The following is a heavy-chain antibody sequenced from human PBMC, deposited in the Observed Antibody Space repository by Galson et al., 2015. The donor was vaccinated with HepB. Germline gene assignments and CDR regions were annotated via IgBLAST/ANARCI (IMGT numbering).Heavy chain of an antibody. CDR1: GGTFTSYY. V-gene: IGHV1-46*01. J-gene: IGHJ3*02. D-gene: IGHD4-17*01. CDR2: INPSGGST. Sequence: SVKVSCKASGGTFTSYYMHWVRQAPGQGLEWMGIINPSGGSTSYAQKFQGRVTMTRDTSTSTVYMELSSLRSEDTAVYYCARPRVIEDGDRIDAFDIWGQGTMVTVSS. CDR3: ARPRVIEDGDRIDAFDI.